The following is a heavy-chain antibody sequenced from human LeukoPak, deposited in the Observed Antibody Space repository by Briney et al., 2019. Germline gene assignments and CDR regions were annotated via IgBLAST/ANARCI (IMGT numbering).Heavy chain of an antibody. CDR3: TTGTDYYGSGSYSGY. CDR1: GFTFSSYD. CDR2: IKSKTDGGTT. Sequence: GGSLRLSCAASGFTFSSYDMSWVRQAPGKGLEWVGRIKSKTDGGTTDYAAPVKGRFTISRDDSKNTLYLQMNSLKTEDTAVYYCTTGTDYYGSGSYSGYWGQGTLVTVSS. D-gene: IGHD3-10*01. V-gene: IGHV3-15*01. J-gene: IGHJ4*02.